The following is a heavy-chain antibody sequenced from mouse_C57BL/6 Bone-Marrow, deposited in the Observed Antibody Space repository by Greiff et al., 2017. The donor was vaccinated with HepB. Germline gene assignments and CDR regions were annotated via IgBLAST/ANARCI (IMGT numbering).Heavy chain of an antibody. CDR2: IYPRSGNT. J-gene: IGHJ4*01. V-gene: IGHV1-81*01. Sequence: VQLQQSGAELARPGASVKLSCKASGYTFTSYGISWVKQSTGQGLEWIGEIYPRSGNTYYNEKFKGKATLTADKSSSTAYMELRSLTSEDSAVYFCVHYGFYAMDYWGQGTSVTVSS. CDR1: GYTFTSYG. CDR3: VHYGFYAMDY. D-gene: IGHD1-2*01.